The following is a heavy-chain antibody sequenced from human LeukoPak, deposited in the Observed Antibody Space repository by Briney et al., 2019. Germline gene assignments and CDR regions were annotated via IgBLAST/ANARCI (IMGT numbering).Heavy chain of an antibody. J-gene: IGHJ3*02. Sequence: GGSLRLSCAAAGFTFDNYAMHWVRQAPGKGLGWVSRISWNTGNIDYADSVKGRFTISRDNAKNSLYLQMNSLRAEDTALYYCAKGTTFDAFDMWGQGTMVTVSS. V-gene: IGHV3-9*01. CDR3: AKGTTFDAFDM. D-gene: IGHD3-16*01. CDR1: GFTFDNYA. CDR2: ISWNTGNI.